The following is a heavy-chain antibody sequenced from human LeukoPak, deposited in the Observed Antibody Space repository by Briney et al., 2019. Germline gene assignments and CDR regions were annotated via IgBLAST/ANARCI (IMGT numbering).Heavy chain of an antibody. V-gene: IGHV3-30-3*01. CDR2: ISYDGSNK. D-gene: IGHD6-19*01. J-gene: IGHJ4*02. Sequence: GGSLRLSCAASGFTFSSYAMHWVRQAPGKGLEWVAVISYDGSNKYYADSVKGRFTISRDNSKNTLYLQMNSLRAEDTAVYYYARESAVAGLFDYWGQGTLVTVSS. CDR1: GFTFSSYA. CDR3: ARESAVAGLFDY.